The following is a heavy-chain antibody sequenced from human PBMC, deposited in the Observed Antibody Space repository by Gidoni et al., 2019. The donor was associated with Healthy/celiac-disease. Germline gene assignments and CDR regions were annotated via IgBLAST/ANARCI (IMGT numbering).Heavy chain of an antibody. CDR1: GFTFSSYA. D-gene: IGHD6-25*01. CDR2: IAYDGSNK. CDR3: ARGDGSN. J-gene: IGHJ4*02. Sequence: QVQLVESGGGVVQPGRSLRLSCAASGFTFSSYAKHWVRQAPGKGREWVAVIAYDGSNKYYADSVKGRFTISRDNSKNTLYLQMNSRRAEDTAVYDCARGDGSNWGQGTLVTVSS. V-gene: IGHV3-30-3*01.